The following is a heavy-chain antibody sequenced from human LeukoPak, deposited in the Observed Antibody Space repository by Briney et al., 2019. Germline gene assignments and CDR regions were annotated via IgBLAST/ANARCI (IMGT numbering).Heavy chain of an antibody. CDR2: IYYSGST. J-gene: IGHJ5*02. CDR3: ARVCGSTSCYTQNWFDP. V-gene: IGHV4-59*11. CDR1: GGSISSHY. D-gene: IGHD2-2*02. Sequence: PSETLSLTCTVSGGSISSHYWSWIRQPPGKGLEWIGYIYYSGSTNYNPSLKSRVTISVDTSKNQFFLKLSSVTAADTAVYYCARVCGSTSCYTQNWFDPWGQGTLVTVSS.